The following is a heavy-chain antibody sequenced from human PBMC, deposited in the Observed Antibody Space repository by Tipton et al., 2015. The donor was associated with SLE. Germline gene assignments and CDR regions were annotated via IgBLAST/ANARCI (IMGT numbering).Heavy chain of an antibody. Sequence: TLSLTCTVSGGSISSSGYYWSWIRQPPGKGLEWIGEINHSGSTNYNPSLESRVTISVDTSKNQFSLKLSSVTAADTALYYCARGRPSDYIWVYSGWVFDYWGQGTLVTVSS. CDR1: GGSISSSGYY. D-gene: IGHD3-16*01. V-gene: IGHV4-39*07. CDR3: ARGRPSDYIWVYSGWVFDY. CDR2: INHSGST. J-gene: IGHJ4*02.